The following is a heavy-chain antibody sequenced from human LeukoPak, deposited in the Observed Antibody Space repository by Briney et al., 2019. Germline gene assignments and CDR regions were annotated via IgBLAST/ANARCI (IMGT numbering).Heavy chain of an antibody. CDR3: ARDRGYYDSSGYYY. J-gene: IGHJ4*02. CDR1: GFTVSSNY. Sequence: GGSLRLSCAASGFTVSSNYMSWVRQAPGKGLEWVSVIYSGGSTYYADSVKGRFTISRDNSKNTLYLQMNSLRAEDTAVYYCARDRGYYDSSGYYYWGREPWSPSPQ. D-gene: IGHD3-22*01. V-gene: IGHV3-66*01. CDR2: IYSGGST.